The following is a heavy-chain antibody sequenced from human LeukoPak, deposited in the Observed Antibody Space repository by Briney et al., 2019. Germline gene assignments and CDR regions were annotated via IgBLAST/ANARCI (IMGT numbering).Heavy chain of an antibody. CDR3: SSATSMTTVTTDY. CDR2: ISYDEANT. CDR1: GFSFSSYS. Sequence: GGSLRLSCAASGFSFSSYSIHWVRQAPGKGLEWLAVISYDEANTYYADSVKGRFTVSRDNSKNTVFLQMNSLRVEDTAIYYCSSATSMTTVTTDYWGQGTLVTVSS. V-gene: IGHV3-30-3*01. J-gene: IGHJ4*02. D-gene: IGHD4-17*01.